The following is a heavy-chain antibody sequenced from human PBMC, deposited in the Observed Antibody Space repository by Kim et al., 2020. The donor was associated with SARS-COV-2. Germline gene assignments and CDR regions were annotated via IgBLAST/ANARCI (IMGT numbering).Heavy chain of an antibody. CDR2: FYPGGDT. CDR1: GFTVSSFY. J-gene: IGHJ2*01. D-gene: IGHD6-19*01. CDR3: VREKWGYSSGWYTGYFDV. Sequence: GGSLRLSCAASGFTVSSFYMSWVRQAPGKGLEWVSVFYPGGDTYYGDSVKGRFTISRENSKNMLYLQMNSLRVEDTAVYYCVREKWGYSSGWYTGYFDVWGRGTPVTVSS. V-gene: IGHV3-53*01.